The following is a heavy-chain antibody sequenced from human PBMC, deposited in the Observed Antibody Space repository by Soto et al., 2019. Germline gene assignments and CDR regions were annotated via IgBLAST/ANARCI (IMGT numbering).Heavy chain of an antibody. V-gene: IGHV4-59*01. Sequence: SETLSLTCAVSGVSTSGFYWSWIRRPPGKGLEYIGYIHDSGSTYYNPSLMSRVTVSLDSSKNQFSLRLTSVTAADTAIYYCARGHLWLENWGQGTLVTVSS. CDR2: IHDSGST. D-gene: IGHD3-3*01. CDR3: ARGHLWLEN. J-gene: IGHJ4*02. CDR1: GVSTSGFY.